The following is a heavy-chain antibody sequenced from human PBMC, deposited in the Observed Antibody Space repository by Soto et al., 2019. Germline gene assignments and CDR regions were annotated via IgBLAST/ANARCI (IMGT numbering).Heavy chain of an antibody. V-gene: IGHV4-61*01. Sequence: SETLSLTCTVSGGSVSSGSYYWSWIRQPPGKGLEWIGEINHSGSTNYNPSLKSRVTISVDTSKNQFSLKLSSVTAADTAVYYCARDVGKYYYGSGSPYYGMDVWGQGTTVTVSS. D-gene: IGHD3-10*01. J-gene: IGHJ6*02. CDR3: ARDVGKYYYGSGSPYYGMDV. CDR1: GGSVSSGSYY. CDR2: INHSGST.